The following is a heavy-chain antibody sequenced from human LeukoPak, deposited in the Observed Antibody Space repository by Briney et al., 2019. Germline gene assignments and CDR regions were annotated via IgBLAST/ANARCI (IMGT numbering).Heavy chain of an antibody. D-gene: IGHD6-6*01. CDR1: GFTFRSYS. CDR3: ARDLTYSSSPPGWYFDL. CDR2: ISSSSSYI. V-gene: IGHV3-21*01. Sequence: GGSLRLSCVLSGFTFRSYSMNWVRQAPGKGLEWVSSISSSSSYIYYADSVKGRFTISRDNAKNSLYLQMNSLRAEDTALYYCARDLTYSSSPPGWYFDLWGRGALVTVSS. J-gene: IGHJ2*01.